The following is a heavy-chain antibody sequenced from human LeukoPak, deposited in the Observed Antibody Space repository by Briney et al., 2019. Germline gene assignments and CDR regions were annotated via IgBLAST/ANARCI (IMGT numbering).Heavy chain of an antibody. CDR2: ISYDGSNK. Sequence: PGGSLRLSCAASGFTFSSYAMHWVRQAPGKGLEWVAVISYDGSNKYYADSVKGRFTISRDNSKNTLYLQMNSLRAEDTAVYYRAKDRGLTMIVVVSDWFDPWGQGTLVTVSS. V-gene: IGHV3-30*04. J-gene: IGHJ5*02. D-gene: IGHD3-22*01. CDR1: GFTFSSYA. CDR3: AKDRGLTMIVVVSDWFDP.